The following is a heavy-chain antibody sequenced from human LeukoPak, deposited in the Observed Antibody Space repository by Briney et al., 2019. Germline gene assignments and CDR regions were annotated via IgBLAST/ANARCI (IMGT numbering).Heavy chain of an antibody. D-gene: IGHD3-22*01. CDR1: GGSISSYY. V-gene: IGHV4-59*01. CDR2: IYYSGST. Sequence: SETLSLTCTVSGGSISSYYWSWIRQPPWKGLEWIGYIYYSGSTNYNPSLKSRVTISVDTSKNQFSLKLRSVTAADTAVYYCARGSVVTYYYYMDVWGKGTTVTISS. J-gene: IGHJ6*03. CDR3: ARGSVVTYYYYMDV.